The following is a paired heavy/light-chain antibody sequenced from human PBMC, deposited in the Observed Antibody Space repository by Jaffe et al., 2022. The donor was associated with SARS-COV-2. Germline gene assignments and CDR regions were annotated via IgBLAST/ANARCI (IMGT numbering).Light chain of an antibody. V-gene: IGKV3-20*01. Sequence: EIVLTQSPGTLSLSPGARATLSCRASQSVDSNHLAWYQQKPGQAPRLLIYGSSTRATGIPDRFSGSGSGTDFTLTISRLEPADSAVYHCQLYDNSPGYTFGQGTNLEI. CDR2: GSS. J-gene: IGKJ2*01. CDR1: QSVDSNH. CDR3: QLYDNSPGYT.
Heavy chain of an antibody. CDR1: GFTFSNYA. Sequence: VDSGGDLVQPGESLRLSCAASGFTFSNYAMTWVRQAPGKGLEWVSTIGGPGYGTYNADSVRGRFSISRDNSKNTLYLQMNNLRVEDTAVYYCAKDVRYFGASHSYYMDVWGKGTTVVVSS. CDR2: IGGPGYGT. J-gene: IGHJ6*03. V-gene: IGHV3-23*04. CDR3: AKDVRYFGASHSYYMDV. D-gene: IGHD3-9*01.